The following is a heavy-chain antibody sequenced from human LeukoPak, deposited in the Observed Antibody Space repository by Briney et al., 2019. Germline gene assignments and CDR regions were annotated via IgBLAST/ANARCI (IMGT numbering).Heavy chain of an antibody. V-gene: IGHV4-39*07. D-gene: IGHD3-3*01. CDR1: GGSISSSSYY. CDR3: ARDDYDFWSGYRGGAFDI. Sequence: SETLSLTCTVSGGSISSSSYYWGWIRQPPGKGLECIGSIYYSGSTYYNPSLKSRVTISVDTSKNQFSLKLSSVTAADTAVYYCARDDYDFWSGYRGGAFDIWGQGTVVTVSS. CDR2: IYYSGST. J-gene: IGHJ3*02.